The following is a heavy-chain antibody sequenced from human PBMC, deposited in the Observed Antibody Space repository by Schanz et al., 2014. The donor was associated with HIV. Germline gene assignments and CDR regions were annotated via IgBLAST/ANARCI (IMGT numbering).Heavy chain of an antibody. V-gene: IGHV3-23*01. CDR2: FSGSGVST. CDR3: AKMARSVAANTNFDY. CDR1: GFTFSNFA. Sequence: EVQMLESGGGSVQPGGSLRLSCAASGFTFSNFAMSWVRQAPGKGLEWVSSFSGSGVSTFYAGSVKGRFAISRDKSKNTLYLQMNSLRVEDTAVYYCAKMARSVAANTNFDYWGQGTLVTVSS. J-gene: IGHJ4*02. D-gene: IGHD6-19*01.